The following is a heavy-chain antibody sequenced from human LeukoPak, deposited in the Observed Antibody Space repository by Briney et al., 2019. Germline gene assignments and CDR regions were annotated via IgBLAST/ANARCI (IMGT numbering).Heavy chain of an antibody. Sequence: PSETLSLTCTVSGGPISSYYWSWIRQPPGKGLEWIGEINHSGSTNYNPSLKSRVTISVDTSKNQFSLKLSSVTAADTAVYYCATLYSSRRSYFDYWGQGTLVTVSS. CDR3: ATLYSSRRSYFDY. V-gene: IGHV4-34*01. J-gene: IGHJ4*02. CDR2: INHSGST. CDR1: GGPISSYY. D-gene: IGHD6-13*01.